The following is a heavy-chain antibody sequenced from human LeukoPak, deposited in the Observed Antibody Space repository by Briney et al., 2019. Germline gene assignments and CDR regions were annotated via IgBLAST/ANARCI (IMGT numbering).Heavy chain of an antibody. D-gene: IGHD1-26*01. CDR2: ISSSSSYI. CDR3: AREPSGGATAN. CDR1: GFTFSSYS. V-gene: IGHV3-21*01. Sequence: GGSLRLSCAASGFTFSSYSMNWVRQAPGKGLEWVSFISSSSSYIYYADSVKGRFTISRDNAKNSLYLQMNSLRAEDTAVYYCAREPSGGATANWGQGTLVTVSS. J-gene: IGHJ4*02.